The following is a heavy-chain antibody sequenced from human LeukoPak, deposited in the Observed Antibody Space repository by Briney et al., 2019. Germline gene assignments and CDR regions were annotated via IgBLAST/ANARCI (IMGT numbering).Heavy chain of an antibody. CDR1: GGSISSYY. Sequence: SETLSLTCTVSGGSISSYYWSWIRQPAGKGLEWIGRIYTSGSTNYNPSLKSRVTMSVDTSKNQFSLKLSSVTAADTAVYYCARDTEYSSSSHYYYYYMDVWGKGTTVTVSS. D-gene: IGHD6-6*01. CDR2: IYTSGST. V-gene: IGHV4-4*07. J-gene: IGHJ6*03. CDR3: ARDTEYSSSSHYYYYYMDV.